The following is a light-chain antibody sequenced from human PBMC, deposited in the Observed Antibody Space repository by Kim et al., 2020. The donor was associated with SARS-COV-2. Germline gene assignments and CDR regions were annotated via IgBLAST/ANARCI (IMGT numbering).Light chain of an antibody. CDR3: QQANSFPLT. CDR1: QGIDLW. J-gene: IGKJ4*01. Sequence: ASGGDRVTRPCRASQGIDLWLAWYQQRPGKAPRILIYGASFLQTGVPSRCSGSGSGTEFTLTINSLQPEDFATYYCQQANSFPLTFGGGTKVDIK. CDR2: GAS. V-gene: IGKV1-12*01.